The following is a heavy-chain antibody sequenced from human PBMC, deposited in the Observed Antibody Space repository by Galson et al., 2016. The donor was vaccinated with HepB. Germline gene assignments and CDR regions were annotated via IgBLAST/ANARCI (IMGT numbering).Heavy chain of an antibody. CDR1: GFTFSSYG. V-gene: IGHV3-33*01. CDR3: ARLFRLWDGFFDY. Sequence: SLRLSCAASGFTFSSYGMHWVRQAPGKGLEWVAVIWYDGSKKHYADSVKGRFTISRDNSKKTLHLQMNSLRAADTAVYYCARLFRLWDGFFDYWGQGTLVTVSS. CDR2: IWYDGSKK. D-gene: IGHD4/OR15-4a*01. J-gene: IGHJ4*02.